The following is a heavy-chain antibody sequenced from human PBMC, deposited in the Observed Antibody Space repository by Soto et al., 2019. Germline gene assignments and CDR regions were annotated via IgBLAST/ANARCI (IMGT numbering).Heavy chain of an antibody. V-gene: IGHV4-39*01. D-gene: IGHD1-1*01. J-gene: IGHJ4*02. CDR2: SSYNGGT. CDR3: ARHRIEVVWRGFDY. CDR1: ADSSTISDSY. Sequence: PSETLSLTCTVSADSSTISDSYWGWLRQPPGKGLQWIGSSSYNGGTFYNPSLKGRVAISVDPSKKHSSLQVTSVSAADTAVYYSARHRIEVVWRGFDYWGQGSPVTVSS.